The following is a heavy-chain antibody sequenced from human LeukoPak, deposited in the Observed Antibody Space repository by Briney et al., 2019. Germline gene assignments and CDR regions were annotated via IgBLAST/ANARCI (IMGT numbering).Heavy chain of an antibody. V-gene: IGHV4-59*01. CDR1: GGSISSYY. CDR2: IYYSGST. CDR3: ARALHYDFWSGYYMAYYYGMDV. J-gene: IGHJ6*02. Sequence: SETLFLTCTVSGGSISSYYWSWIRQPPGKGLEWIGYIYYSGSTNYNPSLKSRVTISVDTSKNQFSLKLSSVTAADTAVYYCARALHYDFWSGYYMAYYYGMDVWGQGTTVTVSS. D-gene: IGHD3-3*01.